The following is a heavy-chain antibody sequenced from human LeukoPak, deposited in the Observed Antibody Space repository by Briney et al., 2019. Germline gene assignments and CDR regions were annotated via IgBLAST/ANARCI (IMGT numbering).Heavy chain of an antibody. J-gene: IGHJ5*02. CDR2: INPSGGST. D-gene: IGHD1-26*01. V-gene: IGHV1-46*01. CDR3: AREPRYSESYRMFDP. CDR1: GYTFTGYY. Sequence: ASVKVSCKASGYTFTGYYMHWVRQAPGQGLEWMGIINPSGGSTSYAQKFQGRVTMTRDTSTSTVYMELSSLRSEDTAVYYCAREPRYSESYRMFDPWGQGTLVTVSS.